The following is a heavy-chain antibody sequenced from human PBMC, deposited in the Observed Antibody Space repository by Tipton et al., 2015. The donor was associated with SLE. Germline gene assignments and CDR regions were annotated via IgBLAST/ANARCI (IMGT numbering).Heavy chain of an antibody. D-gene: IGHD5-18*01. V-gene: IGHV4-59*11. CDR1: GGSISSHY. J-gene: IGHJ4*02. CDR2: LYYSGST. CDR3: ARDRGTAMAD. Sequence: TLSLTCTVSGGSISSHYWSWIRQPPGKGLEWIGYLYYSGSTYYNPSLKSRVTISVDTSKNQFSLKLSSVTAADTAVYYCARDRGTAMADWGQGTLVTVSS.